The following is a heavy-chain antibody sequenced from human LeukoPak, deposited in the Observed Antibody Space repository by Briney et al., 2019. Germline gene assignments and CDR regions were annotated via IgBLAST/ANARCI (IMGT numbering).Heavy chain of an antibody. D-gene: IGHD3-10*01. CDR1: GFTVSSNY. V-gene: IGHV3-66*01. Sequence: GGSLRLSCAASGFTVSSNYMSWVRQAPGKGLEWVSVIYSGGSTYYADSVKGRFTISRDNSKNTLYLQMNSLRAEGTAVYYCARGYGSGSSQPLDYWGQGTLVTVSS. CDR3: ARGYGSGSSQPLDY. J-gene: IGHJ4*02. CDR2: IYSGGST.